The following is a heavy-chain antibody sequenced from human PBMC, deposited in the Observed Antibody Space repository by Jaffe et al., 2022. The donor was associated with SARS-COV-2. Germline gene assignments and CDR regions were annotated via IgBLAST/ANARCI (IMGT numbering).Heavy chain of an antibody. D-gene: IGHD4-17*01. J-gene: IGHJ6*02. CDR3: AKDYGGNSGLDYYYYGMDV. Sequence: QVQLVESGGGVVQPGRSLRLSCAASGFTFSSYGMHWVRQAPGKGLEWVAVISYDGSNKYYADSVKGRFTISRDNSKNTLYLQMNSLRAEDTAVYYCAKDYGGNSGLDYYYYGMDVWGQGTTVTVSS. CDR2: ISYDGSNK. CDR1: GFTFSSYG. V-gene: IGHV3-30*18.